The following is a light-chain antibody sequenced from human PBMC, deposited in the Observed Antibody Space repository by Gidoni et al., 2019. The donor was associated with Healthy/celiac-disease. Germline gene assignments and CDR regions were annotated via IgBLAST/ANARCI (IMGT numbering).Light chain of an antibody. V-gene: IGLV1-40*01. CDR1: SSNIGAGYD. CDR2: GNS. J-gene: IGLJ3*02. Sequence: QSVLTQPPSVSGAPGQRVTISCTGSSSNIGAGYDVHWYQQLPGTAPKLLIYGNSNRPSGVPDRFSGSTSGTSASLAITGLQAEDEADYYCQSYDSSLSGSLFGGGTKLTVL. CDR3: QSYDSSLSGSL.